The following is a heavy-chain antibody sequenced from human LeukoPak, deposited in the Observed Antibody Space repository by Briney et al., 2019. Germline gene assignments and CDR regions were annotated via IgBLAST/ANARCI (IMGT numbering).Heavy chain of an antibody. CDR1: GFTFFSYS. Sequence: PGGSLRLSCAASGFTFFSYSMNWVRQAPGKGLEWVSSISSSRSYIYYADSVKGRFTISRDNAKNSLYLQMNSLRAEDTAVYYCARGGSGWTWGQGTLVTVSS. V-gene: IGHV3-21*01. CDR3: ARGGSGWT. J-gene: IGHJ5*02. CDR2: ISSSRSYI. D-gene: IGHD6-19*01.